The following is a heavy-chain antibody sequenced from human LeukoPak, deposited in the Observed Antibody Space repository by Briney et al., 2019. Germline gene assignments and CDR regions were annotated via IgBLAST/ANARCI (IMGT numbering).Heavy chain of an antibody. Sequence: SETLSLTCTVSGGSISSYYWSWIRLPPGKGLEWIGYIYYSGSANYNPSLKSRVTISVDASKNQFSLKLSSVTAADTAVYYCARDASSGYYNWFDPWGQGTLVTVYS. CDR3: ARDASSGYYNWFDP. V-gene: IGHV4-59*01. CDR2: IYYSGSA. D-gene: IGHD3-22*01. J-gene: IGHJ5*02. CDR1: GGSISSYY.